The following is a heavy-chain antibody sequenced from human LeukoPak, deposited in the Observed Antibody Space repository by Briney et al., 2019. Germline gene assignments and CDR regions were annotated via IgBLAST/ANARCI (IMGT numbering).Heavy chain of an antibody. V-gene: IGHV1-46*01. CDR1: GYTFTSYY. D-gene: IGHD4-17*01. J-gene: IGHJ6*03. CDR3: AKQGSGDPNYYYYYMDV. CDR2: INPSGGST. Sequence: ASVKVSCKASGYTFTSYYMHWVRQAPGQGLEWMGIINPSGGSTSYAQKFQGRVTMTRDMSTSTVYMELNSLRAEDTAVYYCAKQGSGDPNYYYYYMDVWGKGTTVTISS.